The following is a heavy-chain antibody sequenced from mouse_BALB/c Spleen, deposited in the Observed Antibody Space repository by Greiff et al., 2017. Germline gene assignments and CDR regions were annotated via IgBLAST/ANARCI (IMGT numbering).Heavy chain of an antibody. Sequence: EVKLMESGGGLVQPGGSLKLSCAASGFDFSRYWMSWVRQAPGKGLEWIGEINPDSSTINYTPSLKDKFIISRDNAKNTLYLQMSKVRSEDTALYYCARPEDYGNSWFAYWGQGTLVTVSA. V-gene: IGHV4-1*02. CDR1: GFDFSRYW. CDR3: ARPEDYGNSWFAY. D-gene: IGHD2-1*01. CDR2: INPDSSTI. J-gene: IGHJ3*01.